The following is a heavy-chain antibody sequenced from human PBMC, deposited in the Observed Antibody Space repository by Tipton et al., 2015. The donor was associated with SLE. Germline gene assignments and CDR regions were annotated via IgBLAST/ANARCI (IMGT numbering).Heavy chain of an antibody. V-gene: IGHV3-30-3*01. Sequence: SLRLSCAASGFTFSSYAMHWVRQAPGKGLEWVAVISYDGSNKYYADSVKGRFTISRDNSKNTLYLQMNSLRAEDTAVYYCARARDGYSLYYFDYWGQGTLVTVSS. CDR2: ISYDGSNK. CDR1: GFTFSSYA. CDR3: ARARDGYSLYYFDY. J-gene: IGHJ4*02. D-gene: IGHD5-24*01.